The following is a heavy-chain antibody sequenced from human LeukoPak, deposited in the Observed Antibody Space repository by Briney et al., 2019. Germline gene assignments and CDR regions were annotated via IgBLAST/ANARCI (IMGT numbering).Heavy chain of an antibody. Sequence: PGGSLRLSYAASGFTFSSYGMHWVRQAPGKGLEWVAVISYDGRNKYYADSVKGRFTISRDNSKNTLYLQMNSLRAEDTAVYYCAKSTQYCSSTSCYISPFDYWGQGTLVTVSS. J-gene: IGHJ4*02. CDR1: GFTFSSYG. D-gene: IGHD2-2*02. CDR3: AKSTQYCSSTSCYISPFDY. V-gene: IGHV3-30*18. CDR2: ISYDGRNK.